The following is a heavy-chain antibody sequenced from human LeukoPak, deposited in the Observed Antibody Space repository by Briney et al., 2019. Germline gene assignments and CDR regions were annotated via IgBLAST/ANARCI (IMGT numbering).Heavy chain of an antibody. CDR1: GFTFDDYA. V-gene: IGHV3-9*01. D-gene: IGHD6-13*01. CDR3: AKASSSWYFLPDY. Sequence: PGGSLRLSCAASGFTFDDYAMHWVRQAPGKGLGWVSGISWNSGSIGYADSVKGRFTISRDNAKNSLYLQMNSLRAEDTALYYCAKASSSWYFLPDYWGQGTLVTVSS. J-gene: IGHJ4*02. CDR2: ISWNSGSI.